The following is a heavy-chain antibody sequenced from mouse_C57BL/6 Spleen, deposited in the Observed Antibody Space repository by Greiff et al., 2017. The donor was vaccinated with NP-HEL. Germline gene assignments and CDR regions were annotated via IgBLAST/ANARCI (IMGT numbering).Heavy chain of an antibody. Sequence: GGGLVQPKGSLKLSCAASGFSFNTYAMNWVRQAPGKGLEWVARIRSKSNNYATYYADSVKDRFTISRDDSESMLYLQMNNLKTEDTAMYYCVSSYDYDPYYYAMDYWGQGTSVTVSS. CDR1: GFSFNTYA. J-gene: IGHJ4*01. D-gene: IGHD2-4*01. V-gene: IGHV10-1*01. CDR2: IRSKSNNYAT. CDR3: VSSYDYDPYYYAMDY.